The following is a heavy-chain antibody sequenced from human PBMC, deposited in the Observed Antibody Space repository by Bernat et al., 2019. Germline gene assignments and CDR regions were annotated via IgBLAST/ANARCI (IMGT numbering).Heavy chain of an antibody. V-gene: IGHV3-23*01. J-gene: IGHJ6*02. Sequence: EVQLLESGGGLVQPGGSLGLSCAASGFTFSSYAMSWVRQAPGKGLEWVSAISGSGGSTYYADSVKGRFTISRDNSKNTLYLQMNSLRAEDTAVYYCATGSAGYYYYGMDVWGQGTTVTVSS. CDR1: GFTFSSYA. CDR3: ATGSAGYYYYGMDV. D-gene: IGHD4-17*01. CDR2: ISGSGGST.